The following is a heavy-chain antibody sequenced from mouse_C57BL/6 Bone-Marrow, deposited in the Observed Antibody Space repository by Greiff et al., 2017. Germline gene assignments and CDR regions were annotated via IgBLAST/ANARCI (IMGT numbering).Heavy chain of an antibody. V-gene: IGHV1-15*01. D-gene: IGHD3-2*02. CDR3: TIPGGHLRPPSYCYAMYY. CDR1: GYTFTDYE. J-gene: IGHJ4*01. CDR2: IDPKTGGT. Sequence: QVQLQQSGAELVRPGASVTLSCKASGYTFTDYEMHWVKQTPVHGLEWIGAIDPKTGGTAYNQKFKGKAILTADKSSSTAYMELRSLTSDESAVYYCTIPGGHLRPPSYCYAMYYWGQGTSVTVSS.